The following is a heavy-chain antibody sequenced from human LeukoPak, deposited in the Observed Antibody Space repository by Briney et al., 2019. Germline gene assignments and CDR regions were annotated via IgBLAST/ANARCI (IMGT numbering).Heavy chain of an antibody. CDR3: VKSMVRIVWLAYYYGMDV. CDR1: GFTFSSQS. V-gene: IGHV3-30*18. CDR2: ISYDGSNK. D-gene: IGHD3-10*01. J-gene: IGHJ6*02. Sequence: GGSLRLSCAASGFTFSSQSMNWVRQAPGKGLEWVAVISYDGSNKYYADSVKGRFTISRDNSKNTLYLQMNSLRAEDTAVYYCVKSMVRIVWLAYYYGMDVWGQGTTVTVSS.